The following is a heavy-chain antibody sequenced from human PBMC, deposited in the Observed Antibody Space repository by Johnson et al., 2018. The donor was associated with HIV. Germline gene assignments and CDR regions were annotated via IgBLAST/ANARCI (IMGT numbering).Heavy chain of an antibody. V-gene: IGHV3-9*01. J-gene: IGHJ3*02. CDR2: INWNGDNT. CDR3: ARGHYYDDSSGYLHAFDI. CDR1: GFTFDDYA. D-gene: IGHD3-22*01. Sequence: VQLVESGGGLVQPGRSLRLSCAASGFTFDDYAMHWVRQAPGKGLEWVSGINWNGDNTGYADSVKGRFIISRDNAKNSLYLQMNSLRAEDTALYYCARGHYYDDSSGYLHAFDIWGQGTVVTVSS.